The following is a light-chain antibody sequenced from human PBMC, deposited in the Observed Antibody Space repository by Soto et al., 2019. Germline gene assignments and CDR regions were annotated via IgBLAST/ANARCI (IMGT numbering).Light chain of an antibody. CDR3: QQYNDWPRT. Sequence: EIVLTQSPGTLSLSPGERATLSCRASQSVSNNYLAWYQQKPGQAPRLLIYGSSARATGIPARFSGSGSGTDFTLTISSLQSEDFAVYYCQQYNDWPRTFGQGTKVDI. J-gene: IGKJ1*01. CDR1: QSVSNN. CDR2: GSS. V-gene: IGKV3-15*01.